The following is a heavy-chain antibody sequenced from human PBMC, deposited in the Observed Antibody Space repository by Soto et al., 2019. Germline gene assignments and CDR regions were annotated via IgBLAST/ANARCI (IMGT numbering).Heavy chain of an antibody. CDR2: ISAYNGNT. CDR1: GYTFTSYG. J-gene: IGHJ4*02. V-gene: IGHV1-18*01. CDR3: ARDRGRYYDILTGYYKKGYFDY. Sequence: ASVKVSCKASGYTFTSYGISWVRQAPGQGLEWMGWISAYNGNTNYAQKLQGRVTMTTDTSTSTAYMELRSLRSDDTAVYYCARDRGRYYDILTGYYKKGYFDYWGQGTLVTV. D-gene: IGHD3-9*01.